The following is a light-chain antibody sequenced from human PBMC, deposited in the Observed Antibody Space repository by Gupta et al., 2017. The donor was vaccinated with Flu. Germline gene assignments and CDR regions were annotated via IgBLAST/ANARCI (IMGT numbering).Light chain of an antibody. CDR3: TRGKLPWT. V-gene: IGKV2-30*01. CDR2: EGS. J-gene: IGKJ1*01. CDR1: QSRGYKNGVNL. Sequence: PVTLGPPAYSSCRSSQSRGYKNGVNLLDWWQQRPGQSQRRIIYEGSKSDWGATDRFSGGGEHNDFPLNSSRGEDEDGGDYYGTRGKLPWTFGQGTKVEI.